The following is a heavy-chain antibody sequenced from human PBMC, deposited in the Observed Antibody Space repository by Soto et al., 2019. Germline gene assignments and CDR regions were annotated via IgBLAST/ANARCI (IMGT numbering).Heavy chain of an antibody. CDR2: ISGSGGRS. D-gene: IGHD3-16*01. Sequence: EVQLLDSGGGLVQPGGSLRLSCAASGFTFSNYAMTWVRQGPGKGLEWVSGISGSGGRSYYADSVKGRFTISRDNSKSMLDLQMNSLSAEETAVYYCAKAYFVWSSEQPYYFDYWGQGTLVTVSS. CDR3: AKAYFVWSSEQPYYFDY. CDR1: GFTFSNYA. V-gene: IGHV3-23*01. J-gene: IGHJ4*02.